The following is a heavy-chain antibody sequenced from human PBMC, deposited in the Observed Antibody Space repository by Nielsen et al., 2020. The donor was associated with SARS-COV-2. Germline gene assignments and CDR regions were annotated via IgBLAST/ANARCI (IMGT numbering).Heavy chain of an antibody. D-gene: IGHD1-26*01. CDR2: IYHSGNT. V-gene: IGHV4/OR15-8*01. J-gene: IGHJ5*02. Sequence: ESLKISCAASGFTFSMWNMNWVRQPPGKGLEWIGEIYHSGNTNYNPSLKSRVTISVDKSKNQFSLRLISVTAADTAVYYCARLLTNTGNYFRFDPWGQGTLVTVSS. CDR1: GFTFSMWNM. CDR3: ARLLTNTGNYFRFDP.